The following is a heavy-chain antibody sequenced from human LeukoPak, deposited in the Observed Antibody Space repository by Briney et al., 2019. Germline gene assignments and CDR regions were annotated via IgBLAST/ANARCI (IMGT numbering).Heavy chain of an antibody. D-gene: IGHD6-19*01. V-gene: IGHV3-66*01. CDR1: GFTVSSNY. Sequence: AGGSLRLSCAASGFTVSSNYMGWVRQAPRKGLEWVSVIYSGGDTYYADSVKGRFTISRDNSKNMIYLELSSLKAEDTAVYYCAKERSLEIAVAGTIFDYWGQGTLVTVSS. CDR2: IYSGGDT. J-gene: IGHJ4*02. CDR3: AKERSLEIAVAGTIFDY.